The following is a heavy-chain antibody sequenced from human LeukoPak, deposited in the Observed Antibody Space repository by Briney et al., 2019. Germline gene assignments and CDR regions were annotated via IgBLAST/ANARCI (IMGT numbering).Heavy chain of an antibody. CDR1: GASFNDNA. J-gene: IGHJ1*01. D-gene: IGHD1-14*01. CDR3: ARERGTTPIQVHR. V-gene: IGHV4-59*03. Sequence: SETLSLTCTVSGASFNDNAMSWVRQPPGQALEWIGYVHYSGSTNYSPSLKTRVTISVDSTKSQFSLRLMSVTSADTAVYFCARERGTTPIQVHRWGRGTPVIVSS. CDR2: VHYSGST.